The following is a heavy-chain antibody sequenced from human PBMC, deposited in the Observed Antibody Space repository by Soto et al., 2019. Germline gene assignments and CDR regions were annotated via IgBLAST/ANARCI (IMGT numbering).Heavy chain of an antibody. CDR1: GFTVSSNY. Sequence: PGGSLRLSCAASGFTVSSNYMSWVRQAPGKGLEWVSVIYSGGSTYYADSVKGRFTISRDNSKNTLYLQMNSLRAEDTAVYYCARDIRPTRTFDDWGQGTLVTVSS. CDR2: IYSGGST. D-gene: IGHD3-3*01. CDR3: ARDIRPTRTFDD. V-gene: IGHV3-66*01. J-gene: IGHJ4*02.